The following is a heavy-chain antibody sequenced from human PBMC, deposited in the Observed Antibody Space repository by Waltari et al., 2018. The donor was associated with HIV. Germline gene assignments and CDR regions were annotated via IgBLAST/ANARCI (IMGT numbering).Heavy chain of an antibody. D-gene: IGHD2-15*01. V-gene: IGHV3-49*04. Sequence: EVQLVESGGGLVQPGRSLRLSCTASGFTFGAYVMSWVRRAPGTGLEWVGFIRSKAYGGTTEYAASVKGRFTISRDDSKSIAYLQMNSLKTEDTAVYYCTRDRNCSGGSCYYGMDVWGQGTTVTVSS. CDR2: IRSKAYGGTT. CDR3: TRDRNCSGGSCYYGMDV. J-gene: IGHJ6*02. CDR1: GFTFGAYV.